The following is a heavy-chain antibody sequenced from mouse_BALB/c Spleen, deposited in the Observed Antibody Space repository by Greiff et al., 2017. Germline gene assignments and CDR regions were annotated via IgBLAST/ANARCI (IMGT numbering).Heavy chain of an antibody. CDR1: GFTFSSYT. J-gene: IGHJ4*01. Sequence: EVQLVESGGGLVKPGGSLKLSCAASGFTFSSYTMSWVRQTPEKRLEWVATISSGGSYTYYPDSVKGRVTISRDNAKNTLYLQMSSLKSEDTAMYYCTRDGGHYYAMDYWGQGTSVTVSS. V-gene: IGHV5-6-4*01. CDR3: TRDGGHYYAMDY. CDR2: ISSGGSYT.